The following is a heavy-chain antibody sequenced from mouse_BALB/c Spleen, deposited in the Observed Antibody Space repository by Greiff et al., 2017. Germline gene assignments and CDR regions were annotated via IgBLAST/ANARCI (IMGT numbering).Heavy chain of an antibody. V-gene: IGHV5-9-4*01. CDR1: GFTFSSYA. J-gene: IGHJ2*01. Sequence: EVKLMESGGGLVKPGGSLKLSCAASGFTFSSYAMSWVRQSPEKRLEWVAEISSGGSYTYYPDTVTGRFTISRDNAKNTLYLQMSSLKSEDTAMYYCAKAGFDYWGQGTTLTVSS. CDR2: ISSGGSYT. CDR3: AKAGFDY.